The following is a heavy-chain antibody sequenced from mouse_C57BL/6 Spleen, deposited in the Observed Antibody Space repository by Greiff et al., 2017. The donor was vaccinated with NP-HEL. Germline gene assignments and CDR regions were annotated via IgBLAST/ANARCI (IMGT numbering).Heavy chain of an antibody. CDR3: ARGIYEGHFDV. CDR1: GFSFSDYG. J-gene: IGHJ1*03. CDR2: ISSGSSTI. V-gene: IGHV5-17*01. Sequence: EVQLVESGGGLVQPGGSLKLSCAASGFSFSDYGMHWVRQAPEKGLEWVAYISSGSSTIYYADTVTSRFTISRYNAKNTLFLQMTSLRSEDTAMYYCARGIYEGHFDVWGTGTTVTVSS. D-gene: IGHD2-3*01.